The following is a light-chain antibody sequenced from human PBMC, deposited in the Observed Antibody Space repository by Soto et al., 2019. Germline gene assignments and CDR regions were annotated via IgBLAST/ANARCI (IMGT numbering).Light chain of an antibody. CDR3: ISYAGSNLLYV. CDR1: SSDVGGYNY. J-gene: IGLJ1*01. V-gene: IGLV2-8*01. Sequence: QSVLTQPPSASGSPGQSVTISCTGTSSDVGGYNYVSWYQQHPGKAPKLMIYEVSKRPSGVPDRFSGSKSGNTASLTVSGLRAEDEADYYCISYAGSNLLYVFGTGTKVTVL. CDR2: EVS.